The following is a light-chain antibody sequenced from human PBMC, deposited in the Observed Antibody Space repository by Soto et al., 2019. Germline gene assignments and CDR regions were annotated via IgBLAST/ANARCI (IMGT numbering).Light chain of an antibody. CDR1: QSVFSRFRNKNY. Sequence: DIVMTQSPDSLTLSLGERATINCKSSQSVFSRFRNKNYLAWFQQKPGQPPRLLIYWASTRESGVSDRFSGSGSGTDFTLTINSLPAEDVAVYYCQQYYTTPTWTFGQGTKVEVK. V-gene: IGKV4-1*01. CDR2: WAS. J-gene: IGKJ1*01. CDR3: QQYYTTPTWT.